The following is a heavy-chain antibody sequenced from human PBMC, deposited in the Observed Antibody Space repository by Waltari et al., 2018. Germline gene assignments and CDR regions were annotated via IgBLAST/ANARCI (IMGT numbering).Heavy chain of an antibody. Sequence: QLQLQESGPGLVKPSETLSLTCTVSGGSISSSSYYWGWTLQPPGKGLEWIGSIYYSGSTYYNPSLKSRVTISVDTSKNQFSLKLSSVTAANTAVYYCARGGIAAAGTWFDPWGQGTLVTVSS. CDR3: ARGGIAAAGTWFDP. CDR1: GGSISSSSYY. CDR2: IYYSGST. V-gene: IGHV4-39*07. D-gene: IGHD6-13*01. J-gene: IGHJ5*02.